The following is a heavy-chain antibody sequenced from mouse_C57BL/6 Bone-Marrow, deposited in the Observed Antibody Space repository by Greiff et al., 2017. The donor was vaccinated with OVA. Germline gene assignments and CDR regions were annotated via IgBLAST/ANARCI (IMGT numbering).Heavy chain of an antibody. CDR3: ARYRYSNYLTGAMDY. CDR2: INPNNGGT. CDR1: GYTFTDYY. J-gene: IGHJ4*01. Sequence: VQLQQSGPELVKPGASVKISCKASGYTFTDYYMNWVKQSHGKSLEWIGDINPNNGGTSYNQKFKGKATLTVDKSSSTAYMELRSLTSEDSAVYYWARYRYSNYLTGAMDYWGQGTSVTVSS. D-gene: IGHD2-5*01. V-gene: IGHV1-26*01.